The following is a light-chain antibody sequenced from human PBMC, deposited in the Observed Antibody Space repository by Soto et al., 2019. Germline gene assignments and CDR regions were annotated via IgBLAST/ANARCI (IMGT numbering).Light chain of an antibody. CDR3: QQYNSYSRT. CDR1: QSISSW. CDR2: DAS. J-gene: IGKJ1*01. V-gene: IGKV1-5*01. Sequence: DIHMSQSPSILSASVGYRVTITCRASQSISSWLAWYQQKPGKAPKLLIYDASSLESGVPSRFRGSGSGTEFTLTISSLQPDDFETYYCQQYNSYSRTFGQGTKVDIK.